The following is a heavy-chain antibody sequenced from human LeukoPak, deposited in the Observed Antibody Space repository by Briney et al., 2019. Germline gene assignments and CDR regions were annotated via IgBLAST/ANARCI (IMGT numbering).Heavy chain of an antibody. Sequence: GRSLRLSCVASGFTFKSYGMHWVRQAPGKGLEWAAIIWYDGSNKYYADFVKGRFTTSRDNSKNTLYLQMNSLRADDTAVYYCARVSGYSGTWYVDYWGQGTLVTVSS. CDR2: IWYDGSNK. V-gene: IGHV3-33*01. J-gene: IGHJ4*02. CDR1: GFTFKSYG. CDR3: ARVSGYSGTWYVDY. D-gene: IGHD6-13*01.